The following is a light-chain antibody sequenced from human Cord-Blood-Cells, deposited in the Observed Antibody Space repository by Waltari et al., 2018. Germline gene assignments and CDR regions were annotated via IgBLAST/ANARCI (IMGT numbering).Light chain of an antibody. CDR3: CSYAGSSTWV. Sequence: ALTNPASVSGSPGQSLTISCTGPRSDVGSYNFVSCYQQHPGKAPKLMIYEGSKRPSGVSNRFSGSKSGNTASLTISGLQAEDEADYYCCSYAGSSTWVFGGGTKLTVL. J-gene: IGLJ3*02. CDR1: RSDVGSYNF. CDR2: EGS. V-gene: IGLV2-23*01.